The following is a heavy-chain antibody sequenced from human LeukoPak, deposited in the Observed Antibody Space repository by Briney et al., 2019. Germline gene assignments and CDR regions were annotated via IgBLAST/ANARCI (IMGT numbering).Heavy chain of an antibody. CDR2: IYYSGST. V-gene: IGHV4-39*01. J-gene: IGHJ5*02. CDR1: GGSISSSGYY. Sequence: ETLSLTCTVSGGSISSSGYYWGRIRQPPGKGLEWIASIYYSGSTYYNPSLKSRVTISVDTSENQLSLKLSSLTAADTAVYYCARHEYSGSYYGLSWFDPWGQGTLVTVSS. D-gene: IGHD1-26*01. CDR3: ARHEYSGSYYGLSWFDP.